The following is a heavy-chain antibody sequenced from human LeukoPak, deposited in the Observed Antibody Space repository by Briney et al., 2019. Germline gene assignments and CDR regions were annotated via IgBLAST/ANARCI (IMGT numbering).Heavy chain of an antibody. CDR2: ITSSFRTT. CDR1: GFTFSTYS. D-gene: IGHD6-13*01. CDR3: AYWAETAAGFNGPFDY. Sequence: GGSLRLSCAASGFTFSTYSMNWVRQAPGKGLEWVSEITSSFRTTYYADSVRGRFTISRDNAKNSLFLQMNSLTVEDTAVYYCAYWAETAAGFNGPFDYWGQGTLVTVSS. J-gene: IGHJ4*02. V-gene: IGHV3-48*01.